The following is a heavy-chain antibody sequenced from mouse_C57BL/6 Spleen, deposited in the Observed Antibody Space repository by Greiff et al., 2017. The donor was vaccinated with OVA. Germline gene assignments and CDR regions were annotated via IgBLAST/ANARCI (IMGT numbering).Heavy chain of an antibody. CDR1: GFTFSSYG. V-gene: IGHV5-6*01. CDR2: ISSGGSYT. D-gene: IGHD1-1*01. CDR3: ARQDYYGSSYFDY. J-gene: IGHJ2*01. Sequence: EVKLMESGGDLVKPGGSLKLSCAASGFTFSSYGMSWVRQTPDKRLEWVATISSGGSYTYYPDSVKGRFTISRDNAKNTLYLQMSSLKSEDTAMYYCARQDYYGSSYFDYGGQGTTLTVSS.